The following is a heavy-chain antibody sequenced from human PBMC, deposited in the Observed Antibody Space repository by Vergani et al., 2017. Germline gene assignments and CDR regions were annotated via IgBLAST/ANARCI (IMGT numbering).Heavy chain of an antibody. Sequence: EVELVQSGPEMRKPGESLKISCKGSEYSFGNYWIGWVRQMPGKGLEWMGIIYTADSDTRYSPSFQGQVTISADKSISTAFLQWDSLKASDTALYYCAVHTTYSDSWGQGTLVTVSS. J-gene: IGHJ4*02. CDR1: EYSFGNYW. CDR2: IYTADSDT. V-gene: IGHV5-51*03. D-gene: IGHD1-1*01. CDR3: AVHTTYSDS.